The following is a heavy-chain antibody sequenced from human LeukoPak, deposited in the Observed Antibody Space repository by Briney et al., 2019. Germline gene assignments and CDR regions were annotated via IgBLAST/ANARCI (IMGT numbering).Heavy chain of an antibody. CDR1: GFTFSSYS. Sequence: GGSLRLSCAASGFTFSSYSMNWVRQAPGKGLEWVSSISSSSSYIYYADSVKGRFTISRDNAKNSLYLQMNSLRAEDTAVYYCARVIAGKTPQDYWGQGTLVTVSS. CDR3: ARVIAGKTPQDY. J-gene: IGHJ4*02. D-gene: IGHD6-13*01. V-gene: IGHV3-21*04. CDR2: ISSSSSYI.